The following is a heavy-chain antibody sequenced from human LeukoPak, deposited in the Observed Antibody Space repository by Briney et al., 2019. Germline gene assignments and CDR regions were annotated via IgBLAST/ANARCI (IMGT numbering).Heavy chain of an antibody. V-gene: IGHV4-34*01. CDR3: ARVRAIGVGRRYYFDY. Sequence: SETLSLTCAVYGGSFSGYYWSWIRQPPGKGLEWIGEINHSGITNYNPSLQSRVTISVDTSNNPFSLKLSSVTAADTAVYYCARVRAIGVGRRYYFDYWGQGTLVTVSS. J-gene: IGHJ4*02. D-gene: IGHD3-16*01. CDR2: INHSGIT. CDR1: GGSFSGYY.